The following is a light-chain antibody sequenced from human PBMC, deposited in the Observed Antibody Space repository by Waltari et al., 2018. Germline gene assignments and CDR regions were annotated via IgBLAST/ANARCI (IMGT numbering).Light chain of an antibody. CDR3: QVWDSSSDHYV. Sequence: SYVLTQPPSVSVALGKTARIPCGGNNTGSKSVHWYQQKPGQAPVLVIYYDSDRPSGIPERFSGSNSGNTATLTISRVEAGDEADYYCQVWDSSSDHYVFGTGTKVTVL. CDR1: NTGSKS. V-gene: IGLV3-21*04. CDR2: YDS. J-gene: IGLJ1*01.